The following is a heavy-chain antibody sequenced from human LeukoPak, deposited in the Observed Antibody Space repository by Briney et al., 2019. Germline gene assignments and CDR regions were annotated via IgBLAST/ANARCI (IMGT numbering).Heavy chain of an antibody. D-gene: IGHD2-2*01. CDR1: GYTFTTYP. J-gene: IGHJ5*02. CDR2: INTNTGNP. Sequence: ASVKVSCKASGYTFTTYPINWVRRAPGQGLEWMGWINTNTGNPTYAQGFTGRFVFSLDTSVSTAYLQISSLKAEDTAVYYCARQVPYCSSTSCRDTQNNWFDPWGQGTLVTVSS. V-gene: IGHV7-4-1*02. CDR3: ARQVPYCSSTSCRDTQNNWFDP.